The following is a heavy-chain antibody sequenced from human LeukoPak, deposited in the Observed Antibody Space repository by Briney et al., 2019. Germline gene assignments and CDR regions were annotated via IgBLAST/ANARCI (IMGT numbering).Heavy chain of an antibody. J-gene: IGHJ5*02. D-gene: IGHD5-24*01. CDR2: IYYSGST. V-gene: IGHV4-39*07. CDR3: ARDITVEMATISVNWFDP. Sequence: PSETLSLTCTVSGGSISSSSYYWGWIRQPPGKGLEWIGSIYYSGSTYYNPSLKSRVTISVDTSKNQFSLKLSSVTAADTAVYYCARDITVEMATISVNWFDPWGQGTLVTVSS. CDR1: GGSISSSSYY.